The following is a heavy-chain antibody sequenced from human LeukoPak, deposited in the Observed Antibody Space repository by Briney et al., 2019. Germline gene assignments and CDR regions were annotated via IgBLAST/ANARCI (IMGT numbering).Heavy chain of an antibody. Sequence: SETLSLTCTVSGGSISSYYWSWIRQPPGKGLEWIGYIYYSGSANYNPSLKSRVTISVDTSKNQFSLKLSSVTAADTAVYYCARELAAGITRGAFDIWGQGTMVTVSS. V-gene: IGHV4-59*01. CDR1: GGSISSYY. CDR2: IYYSGSA. D-gene: IGHD1-14*01. J-gene: IGHJ3*02. CDR3: ARELAAGITRGAFDI.